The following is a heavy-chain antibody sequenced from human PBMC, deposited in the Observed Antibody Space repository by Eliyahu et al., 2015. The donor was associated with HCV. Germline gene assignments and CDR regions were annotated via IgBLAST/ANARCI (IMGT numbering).Heavy chain of an antibody. D-gene: IGHD3-16*01. Sequence: GSLRLSCAASGFTFSSYAMSWVRQAPGKGLEWVSAISGSGGSTYYADSVKGRFTISRDNSKNTLYLQNKRPGAEGTARYYCAGGGVPYWYYGMDVWGQGTTVTVSS. J-gene: IGHJ6*02. V-gene: IGHV3-23*01. CDR3: AGGGVPYWYYGMDV. CDR1: GFTFSSYA. CDR2: ISGSGGST.